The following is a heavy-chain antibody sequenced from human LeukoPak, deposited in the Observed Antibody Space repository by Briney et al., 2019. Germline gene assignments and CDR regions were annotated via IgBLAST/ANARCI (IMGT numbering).Heavy chain of an antibody. CDR2: IIPILGIA. CDR1: GGTFSSYA. Sequence: PVTVSFKASGGTFSSYAISWVRQAPGQGLEWMGRIIPILGIANYAQKFQDRVTITADKSTSTAYMELSSLRSEDTAVYYCARSRRDRSGTWYFDYWGQGTLVTVSS. J-gene: IGHJ4*02. D-gene: IGHD1-1*01. V-gene: IGHV1-69*04. CDR3: ARSRRDRSGTWYFDY.